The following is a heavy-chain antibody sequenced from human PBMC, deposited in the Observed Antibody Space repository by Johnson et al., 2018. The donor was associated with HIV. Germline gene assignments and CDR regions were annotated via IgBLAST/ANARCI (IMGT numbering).Heavy chain of an antibody. J-gene: IGHJ3*02. V-gene: IGHV3-66*01. Sequence: VQLVESGGRVVRRGGSLRLSCAASGFTVSSNYMSWVRQAPGKGLEWVTVIYSGGSTYYADSVKGRFTISRDNSKNTLYLQMNSLRAEDTAVYYCARNSHSRNWYEWEAFDIWGQGTMVTVSS. CDR2: IYSGGST. CDR3: ARNSHSRNWYEWEAFDI. CDR1: GFTVSSNY. D-gene: IGHD6-13*01.